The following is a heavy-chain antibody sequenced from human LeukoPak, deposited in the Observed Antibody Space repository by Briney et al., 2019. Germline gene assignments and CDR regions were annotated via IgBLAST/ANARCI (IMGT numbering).Heavy chain of an antibody. V-gene: IGHV4-31*03. J-gene: IGHJ5*02. D-gene: IGHD5-18*01. CDR2: IHYSGPT. CDR3: GKGYIGIGFWCRCVWLTGGFRP. CDR1: GASVSSGDYY. Sequence: PSETLSLTCTVSGASVSSGDYYWSWLRQHPGKGLERIVYIHYSGPTYSNPSLRSRVTLSVDASNNLLSLRLSSVTSADPAFYYWGKGYIGIGFWCRCVWLTGGFRPWGRGTLVTVSS.